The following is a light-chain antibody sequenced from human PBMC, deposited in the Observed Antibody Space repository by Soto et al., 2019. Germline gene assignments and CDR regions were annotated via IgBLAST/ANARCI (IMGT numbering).Light chain of an antibody. V-gene: IGKV3-11*01. Sequence: IVLTQSPATLSLSPGERATLSCRASQSVSSYLAWYQQKPGQAPRLLIYDASARATGIPARFSGSGSGTDFTLTISSLEPEDVAVYDCQQRSNWPGTFGQGTKLEIK. CDR3: QQRSNWPGT. CDR2: DAS. J-gene: IGKJ2*01. CDR1: QSVSSY.